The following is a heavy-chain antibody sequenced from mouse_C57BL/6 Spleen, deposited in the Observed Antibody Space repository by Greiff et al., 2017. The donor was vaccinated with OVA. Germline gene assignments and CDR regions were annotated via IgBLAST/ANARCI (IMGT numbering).Heavy chain of an antibody. Sequence: EVQLQQSVAELVRPGASVKLSCTASGFNIKNTYMHWVKQRPEQGLEWIGRIDPANGNTKYAPKFQGKATITADTSSNTAYLQLSSLTSEDTANYSAASDYGSSFWYFEVWGTGTTVTVSS. D-gene: IGHD1-1*01. J-gene: IGHJ1*03. CDR3: ASDYGSSFWYFEV. CDR1: GFNIKNTY. CDR2: IDPANGNT. V-gene: IGHV14-3*01.